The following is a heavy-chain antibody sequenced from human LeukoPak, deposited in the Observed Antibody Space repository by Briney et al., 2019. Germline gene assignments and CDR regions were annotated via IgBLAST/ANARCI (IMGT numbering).Heavy chain of an antibody. V-gene: IGHV3-23*01. Sequence: GGSLRLSCAASGFTFSSYTMSWVRQAPGKGLEWVSGITSSGTHTYYVDSVKGRFTISRDNSKNMLYVQMISLRAEDTAVYYCGHPELPWGQGTLVTVSS. D-gene: IGHD1-1*01. CDR1: GFTFSSYT. CDR3: GHPELP. J-gene: IGHJ4*02. CDR2: ITSSGTHT.